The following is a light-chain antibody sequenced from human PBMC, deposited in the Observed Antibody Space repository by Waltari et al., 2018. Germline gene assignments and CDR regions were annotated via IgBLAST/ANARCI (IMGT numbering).Light chain of an antibody. J-gene: IGLJ1*01. V-gene: IGLV1-44*01. CDR1: SSNIGSNT. CDR2: SKN. Sequence: QSVLTQPPSASGTPGQRVTISCSGSSSNIGSNTVNCYQQLPGTAPKLLIYSKNRRPSGVPDRFSGSKSGTSASRASSGLQSEDEADYYCAAWDDSLNGFYVFGTGTKVTVL. CDR3: AAWDDSLNGFYV.